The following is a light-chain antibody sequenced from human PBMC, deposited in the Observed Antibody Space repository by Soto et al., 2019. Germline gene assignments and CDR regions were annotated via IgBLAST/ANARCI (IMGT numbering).Light chain of an antibody. J-gene: IGLJ2*01. CDR1: GSDVGGYNY. Sequence: QSALTQPASVSGSPGQSITISCTGTGSDVGGYNYVSWYQQHPGKAPKVMIYDVSKRPSGISNRFSGSKSGNTASLTISGLQIEDEADYYCSSYISGSTRVVFGGGTKVTVL. V-gene: IGLV2-14*03. CDR3: SSYISGSTRVV. CDR2: DVS.